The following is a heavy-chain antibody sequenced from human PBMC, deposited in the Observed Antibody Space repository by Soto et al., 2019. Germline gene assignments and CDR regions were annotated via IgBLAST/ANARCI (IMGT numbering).Heavy chain of an antibody. Sequence: SETLSLTCAVYGGTFSGYYWSRIPQPPTKGLEGIGEVNHSGSTNYNPSLKSRVSISVDTSKNQFSLKLSSVTAADTAVYYCARGGNYDFWSGYSRRVPSTKQNYYVDVWGKGTTVTVSS. CDR2: VNHSGST. V-gene: IGHV4-34*01. CDR1: GGTFSGYY. D-gene: IGHD3-3*01. CDR3: ARGGNYDFWSGYSRRVPSTKQNYYVDV. J-gene: IGHJ6*03.